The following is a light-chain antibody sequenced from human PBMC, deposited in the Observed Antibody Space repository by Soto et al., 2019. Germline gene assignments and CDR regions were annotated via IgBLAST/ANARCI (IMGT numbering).Light chain of an antibody. V-gene: IGKV3-11*01. CDR3: QQRSNWRVT. CDR1: QSVSSY. J-gene: IGKJ1*01. Sequence: EIVLTQSPATLSLSPGERATLSCRASQSVSSYLAWYQQKPGQAPRLLIYDASNRATGIPARFSGSGSGTDFTLTISSLEPVDFAVYYCQQRSNWRVTFGQGTKVEIK. CDR2: DAS.